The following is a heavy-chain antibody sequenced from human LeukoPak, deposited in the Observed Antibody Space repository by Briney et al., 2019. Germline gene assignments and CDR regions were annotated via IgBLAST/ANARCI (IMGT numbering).Heavy chain of an antibody. V-gene: IGHV3-74*01. CDR2: INSDGSST. CDR3: ARDPHSGYDLGGDY. J-gene: IGHJ4*02. CDR1: GFTFSSYW. Sequence: GGSLRLSCAASGFTFSSYWMHWVRQAPGKGLVWVSHINSDGSSTSYADSVKGRFTISRDNSKKTLYIQMNSLRAEDTAVYYCARDPHSGYDLGGDYWGQGTLVTVSS. D-gene: IGHD5-12*01.